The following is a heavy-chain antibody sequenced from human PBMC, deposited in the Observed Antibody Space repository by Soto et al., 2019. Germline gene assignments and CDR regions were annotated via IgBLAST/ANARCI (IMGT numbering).Heavy chain of an antibody. CDR2: ISYDGSNK. Sequence: QVQLVESGGGVVQPGRSLRLSCAASGFTFSSYGMHWVRQAPGKGLEWVAVISYDGSNKYYADSVKGRFTISRDNSKNTLYLQMNNLSAEDTAVYYCAKDLLCAGPLGYCSSTSCYGYYYGMDVWGQGTTVTVSS. CDR1: GFTFSSYG. CDR3: AKDLLCAGPLGYCSSTSCYGYYYGMDV. V-gene: IGHV3-30*18. D-gene: IGHD2-2*01. J-gene: IGHJ6*02.